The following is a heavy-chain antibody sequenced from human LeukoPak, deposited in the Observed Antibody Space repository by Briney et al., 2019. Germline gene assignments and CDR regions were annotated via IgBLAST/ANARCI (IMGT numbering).Heavy chain of an antibody. CDR1: GFPFSNYA. D-gene: IGHD1/OR15-1a*01. Sequence: GGSLRLSCAASGFPFSNYAMNWVRQAPGKGLGWVSAMSGSGGSTHYADSVKGRFTISRDNSKNTLFLQMNSLRAEDTAVYYCAKGEQGVDYWGQGTLVTVSS. V-gene: IGHV3-23*01. CDR2: MSGSGGST. J-gene: IGHJ4*02. CDR3: AKGEQGVDY.